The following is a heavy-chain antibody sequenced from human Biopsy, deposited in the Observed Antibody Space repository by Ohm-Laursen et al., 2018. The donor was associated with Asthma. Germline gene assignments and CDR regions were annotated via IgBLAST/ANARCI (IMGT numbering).Heavy chain of an antibody. V-gene: IGHV4-34*01. Sequence: TLSLTCTVYGGSFSNYYWTWIRQPPGKGLEWIGEINHRGSTNYNPSLKSRVTLSVDTSKNQFSVKLRSVTAADTAQYYCVRQSGYRSGWPKLLFVYYGMDVWGPGTTVTVSS. J-gene: IGHJ6*02. CDR2: INHRGST. CDR3: VRQSGYRSGWPKLLFVYYGMDV. D-gene: IGHD6-19*01. CDR1: GGSFSNYY.